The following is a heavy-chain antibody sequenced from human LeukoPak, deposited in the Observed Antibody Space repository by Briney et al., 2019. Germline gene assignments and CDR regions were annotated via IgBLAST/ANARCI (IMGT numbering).Heavy chain of an antibody. Sequence: QAGGSLRLSCAASGFTFGSYAMYWVRQAPGKGLEWVSGISGSGGSTFYADSVKGRFTISRDSSENTVYLQMNSLRADDTAVYYCAKTTAGYSSGRYPGWPVDYWGQGTLVTVSS. CDR1: GFTFGSYA. D-gene: IGHD6-19*01. J-gene: IGHJ4*02. CDR2: ISGSGGST. CDR3: AKTTAGYSSGRYPGWPVDY. V-gene: IGHV3-23*01.